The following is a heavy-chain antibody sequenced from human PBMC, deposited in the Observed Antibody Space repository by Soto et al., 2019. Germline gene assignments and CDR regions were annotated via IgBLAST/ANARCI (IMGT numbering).Heavy chain of an antibody. D-gene: IGHD6-6*01. CDR3: ARDGSSIAARPTYGMDV. V-gene: IGHV4-61*01. Sequence: QVQLQESGPGLVKPSETLSLTCTVSGGSVSSGSYYWSWIRQPPGKGLEWIGYIYYSGSTNYNPXLKSRVTISVXXSXNXXSLKLSSVTAADTAVYYCARDGSSIAARPTYGMDVWGQGTTVTVSS. J-gene: IGHJ6*02. CDR2: IYYSGST. CDR1: GGSVSSGSYY.